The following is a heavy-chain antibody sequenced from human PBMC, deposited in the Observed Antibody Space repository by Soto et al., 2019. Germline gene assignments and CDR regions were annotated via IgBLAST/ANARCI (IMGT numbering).Heavy chain of an antibody. Sequence: GASVKVSCKDSGNTFTSYDINWVRQATGHGLEWMGWINANSGNIGYAQKFQGRVSMTRDTAIRTAYMEVSRLRSDDTAVYYCARGRASGSYYLLDYWGQGTLVTVSS. CDR3: ARGRASGSYYLLDY. J-gene: IGHJ4*02. V-gene: IGHV1-8*01. CDR2: INANSGNI. D-gene: IGHD3-10*01. CDR1: GNTFTSYD.